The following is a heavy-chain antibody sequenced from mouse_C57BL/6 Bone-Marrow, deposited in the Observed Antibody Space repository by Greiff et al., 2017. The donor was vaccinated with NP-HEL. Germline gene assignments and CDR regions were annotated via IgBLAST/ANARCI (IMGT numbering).Heavy chain of an antibody. J-gene: IGHJ2*01. Sequence: QVQLQQSGAELVMPGASVKLSCKASGYTFTSYWMHWVKQRPGQGLEWIGEIDPSDSYTNYNQKFKGKSTLTVDKSSSTAYMELNSLTSEDSAGYYCAGNPNRDGDYFDYWGQGTTLTVSS. V-gene: IGHV1-69*01. CDR3: AGNPNRDGDYFDY. CDR1: GYTFTSYW. CDR2: IDPSDSYT. D-gene: IGHD3-1*01.